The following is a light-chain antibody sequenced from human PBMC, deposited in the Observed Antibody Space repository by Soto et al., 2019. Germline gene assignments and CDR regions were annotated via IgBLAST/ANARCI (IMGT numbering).Light chain of an antibody. CDR1: QSISSN. J-gene: IGKJ5*01. CDR3: QQYNNWPFS. V-gene: IGKV3-15*01. Sequence: EIVMTQSPATLSVSPGERATLSCRASQSISSNLAWYQQKPGQPPRLLIYDASTRATGIPARFSGSGSGTEFTLTISRLQSEDSAIYFCQQYNNWPFSFGQGTRLEIK. CDR2: DAS.